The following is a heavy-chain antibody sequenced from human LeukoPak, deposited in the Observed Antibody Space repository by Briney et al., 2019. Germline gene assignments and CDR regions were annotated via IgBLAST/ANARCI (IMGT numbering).Heavy chain of an antibody. D-gene: IGHD3-22*01. CDR3: AAYDSSGYVDY. V-gene: IGHV3-21*01. CDR1: GFTFSDYS. Sequence: GRSLRLSCAASGFTFSDYSMNWVRQAPGKGLEWVSFISGRGSYIYYVESVKGRSTISRDNAKNSVYLEMHRLRAEDTAVYYCAAYDSSGYVDYWGQGTLVTVSS. CDR2: ISGRGSYI. J-gene: IGHJ4*02.